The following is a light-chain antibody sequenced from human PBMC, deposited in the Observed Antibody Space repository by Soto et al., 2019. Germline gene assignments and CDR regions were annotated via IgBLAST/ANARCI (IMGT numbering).Light chain of an antibody. J-gene: IGKJ5*01. CDR2: RAS. V-gene: IGKV3-15*01. Sequence: EILMTQSPATLSVSPGERATLSCRASQSVRGNVAWYQQKPGQAPRLLIFRASARATGIPARFSGSGSGTEFTLTISSLQSEDFGFYFCQHYNNWPITLGQGTRLEIK. CDR1: QSVRGN. CDR3: QHYNNWPIT.